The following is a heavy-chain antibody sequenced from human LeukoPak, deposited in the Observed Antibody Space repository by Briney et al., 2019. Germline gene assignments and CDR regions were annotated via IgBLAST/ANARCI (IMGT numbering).Heavy chain of an antibody. V-gene: IGHV3-23*01. CDR2: ISGSGGST. CDR1: GFMFNKYG. J-gene: IGHJ4*02. CDR3: AKDTAVAGPYLFDY. Sequence: GGSLRLSCVASGFMFNKYGMSWVRQAPGKGLEWVSAISGSGGSTYYADSVKGRFTISRDNSKNTLYLQMNSLRAEDTAVYYCAKDTAVAGPYLFDYWGQGTLVTVSS. D-gene: IGHD6-19*01.